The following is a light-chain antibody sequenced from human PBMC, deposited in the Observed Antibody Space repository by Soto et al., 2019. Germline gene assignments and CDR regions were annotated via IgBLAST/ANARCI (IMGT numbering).Light chain of an antibody. CDR1: SSDVGGYNY. CDR2: DVT. J-gene: IGLJ1*01. Sequence: QSVLTQLRSVSGSPGQSVTISCTGTSSDVGGYNYVSWYQQHPDKAPKVMIYDVTKRPSGVPDRFSGSKSGNTASLTISGLQAEDEADYYCCSYAGSYIYVFGTGTKVTVL. V-gene: IGLV2-11*01. CDR3: CSYAGSYIYV.